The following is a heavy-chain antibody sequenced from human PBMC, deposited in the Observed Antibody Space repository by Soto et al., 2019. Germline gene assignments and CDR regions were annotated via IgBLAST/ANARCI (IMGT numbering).Heavy chain of an antibody. Sequence: QVQLVQSGAEVKKPGSSVKVSCKASGGTFSSYTISWVRQAPGPGLEWMGRIIPILGIANYAQKFQGRVTITADKSTSTAYMELSSLRSEDTAVYYCARTDCSGGSCLFDYWGQGTLVTVSS. CDR3: ARTDCSGGSCLFDY. D-gene: IGHD2-15*01. CDR1: GGTFSSYT. CDR2: IIPILGIA. J-gene: IGHJ4*02. V-gene: IGHV1-69*02.